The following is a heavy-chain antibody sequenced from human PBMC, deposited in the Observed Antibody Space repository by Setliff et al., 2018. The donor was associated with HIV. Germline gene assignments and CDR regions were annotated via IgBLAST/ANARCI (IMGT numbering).Heavy chain of an antibody. Sequence: SETLSLTCTVSGGSVSSSLYYWGWIRQPPGKTLEWIGSMYYSGSTYYSSSLKSRVTISVDTSKNQFSLKLNSVTAADTAIYYCARYDMPSSHSSGYYYDSWGQGALVTVSS. CDR3: ARYDMPSSHSSGYYYDS. J-gene: IGHJ5*01. CDR1: GGSVSSSLYY. CDR2: MYYSGST. D-gene: IGHD3-22*01. V-gene: IGHV4-39*07.